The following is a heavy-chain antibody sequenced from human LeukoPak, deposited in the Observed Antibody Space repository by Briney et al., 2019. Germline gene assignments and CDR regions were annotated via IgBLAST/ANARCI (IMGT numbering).Heavy chain of an antibody. V-gene: IGHV3-23*01. CDR1: GFTFSSYA. CDR3: AKDRVGTTRLNWFDP. J-gene: IGHJ5*02. Sequence: GRSLRLSCAASGFTFSSYAMSWVRQAPGKGLEWVSAISGSGGSTYYADSVKGRFTISRDNSKNTLYLHMNNLRAEDTAVYYCAKDRVGTTRLNWFDPWGQGTLVTVSS. D-gene: IGHD1-26*01. CDR2: ISGSGGST.